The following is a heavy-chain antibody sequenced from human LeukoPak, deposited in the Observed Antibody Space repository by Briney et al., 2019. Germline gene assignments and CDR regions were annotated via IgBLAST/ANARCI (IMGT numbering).Heavy chain of an antibody. Sequence: GGSLRLSCAASGFTFSSYAMTWARQAPGKGLEWVSGISGSSDSTNYADSAKGRFTISRDNSKNTLYLQMNSLRAEDTAVYYCAKEYYGGNSDAFDIWGQGTMVTVSS. J-gene: IGHJ3*02. CDR1: GFTFSSYA. D-gene: IGHD4-23*01. V-gene: IGHV3-23*01. CDR2: ISGSSDST. CDR3: AKEYYGGNSDAFDI.